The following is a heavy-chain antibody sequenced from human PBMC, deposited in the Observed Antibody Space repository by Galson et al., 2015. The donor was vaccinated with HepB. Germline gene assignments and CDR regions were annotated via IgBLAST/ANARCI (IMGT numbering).Heavy chain of an antibody. V-gene: IGHV4-34*01. CDR3: ASSSSSWLPDAFDI. CDR1: GGSFSGYY. D-gene: IGHD6-13*01. J-gene: IGHJ3*02. CDR2: IDHSGST. Sequence: LSLTYAVYGGSFSGYYWSWFRRPPGKGLEWIGEIDHSGSTKYTPSLKSRVTISAVRSKRQFSLKLTSVTAADTAVYFCASSSSSWLPDAFDIWGQGTVVTVSP.